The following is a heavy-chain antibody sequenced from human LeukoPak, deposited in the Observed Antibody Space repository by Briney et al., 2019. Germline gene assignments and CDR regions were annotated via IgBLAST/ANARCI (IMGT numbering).Heavy chain of an antibody. V-gene: IGHV3-21*06. J-gene: IGHJ6*03. D-gene: IGHD1-26*01. CDR1: GFTFSSYS. CDR3: ARDPYSGNYGAYYYYYMDV. Sequence: GGSLRLSCAASGFTFSSYSMNWVRQAPGKGLEWVSSITSSSSYIYYADSVKGRFTISRDNAKNSLYLQMDSLRVEDTAEYYCARDPYSGNYGAYYYYYMDVWGKGTTVTVSS. CDR2: ITSSSSYI.